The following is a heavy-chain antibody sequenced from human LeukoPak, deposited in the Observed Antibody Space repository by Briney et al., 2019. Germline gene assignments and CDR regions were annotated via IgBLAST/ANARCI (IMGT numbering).Heavy chain of an antibody. CDR2: IYYSGST. Sequence: PSETLSLTCTVSGGSLSSSSYYWGWLRRPPGTGLEWVGSIYYSGSTYYNPSLKSRVTISVDTSKNQFSLKLSAVTAADTAVYYCARKYRGYSRINWFDPWGQGTLVTVSS. CDR3: ARKYRGYSRINWFDP. D-gene: IGHD6-13*01. CDR1: GGSLSSSSYY. J-gene: IGHJ5*02. V-gene: IGHV4-39*01.